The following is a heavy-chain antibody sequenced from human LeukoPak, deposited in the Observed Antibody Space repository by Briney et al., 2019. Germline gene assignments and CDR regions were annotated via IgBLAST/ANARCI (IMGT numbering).Heavy chain of an antibody. CDR2: ITASGTAM. Sequence: GGSLRLSCAASGFTFSNYSMNWVRQAPGKGLEWVSHITASGTAMFYADSVKGRFTISRDNAKNSLYLQMNSLRDEDTAVYYCASSGSYRFDYWGQGTLVTVSS. D-gene: IGHD1-26*01. CDR1: GFTFSNYS. V-gene: IGHV3-48*02. J-gene: IGHJ4*02. CDR3: ASSGSYRFDY.